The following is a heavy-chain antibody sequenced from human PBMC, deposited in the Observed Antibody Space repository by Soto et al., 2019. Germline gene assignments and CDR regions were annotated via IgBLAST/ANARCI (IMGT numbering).Heavy chain of an antibody. D-gene: IGHD6-19*01. CDR3: VRDSGNGWKDY. Sequence: QVQLQESGPGLVKPSGTLSLTCAVSGGSISSTNWWNWVRQPPGKGLEWIGEIDHSGSTNYNPSLKSRVTMSVDKPKNQFSLKLSSVTAADTAVYNCVRDSGNGWKDYWGQGTLVTVSS. V-gene: IGHV4-4*02. J-gene: IGHJ4*02. CDR1: GGSISSTNW. CDR2: IDHSGST.